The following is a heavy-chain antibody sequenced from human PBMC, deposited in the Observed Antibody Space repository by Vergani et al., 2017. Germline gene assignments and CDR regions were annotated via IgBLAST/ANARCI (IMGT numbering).Heavy chain of an antibody. CDR2: ISGSGGST. CDR1: GFTFSSYA. CDR3: AKDYVRNVGVTTSDY. Sequence: EVQLVESGGGLVKPGGSLKLSCAASGFTFSSYAMSWVRQAPGKGLEWVSAISGSGGSTYYADSVKGRFTISRDNSKNTLYLQMNSLRAEDTAVYYCAKDYVRNVGVTTSDYWGQGTLVTVSS. V-gene: IGHV3-23*04. J-gene: IGHJ4*02. D-gene: IGHD4-17*01.